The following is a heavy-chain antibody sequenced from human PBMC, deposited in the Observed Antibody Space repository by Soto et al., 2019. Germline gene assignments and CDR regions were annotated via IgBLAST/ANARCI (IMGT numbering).Heavy chain of an antibody. V-gene: IGHV4-4*02. Sequence: QMQLQESGPGLVKPSETLSLTCAVSSASIISEQRWSWVRQPPGKGLEWIGEIHHSGSTNNNPSLRSRVTMSVDKSKNQFSLNLNSVTAADTAVYDCARSFGWYAIDQWGQGTLVIVSS. J-gene: IGHJ4*02. D-gene: IGHD6-19*01. CDR2: IHHSGST. CDR3: ARSFGWYAIDQ. CDR1: SASIISEQR.